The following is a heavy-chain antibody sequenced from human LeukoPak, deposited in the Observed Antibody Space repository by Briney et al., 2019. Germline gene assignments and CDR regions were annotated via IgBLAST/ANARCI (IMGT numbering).Heavy chain of an antibody. CDR3: ATDHSPGVYYFED. J-gene: IGHJ4*02. Sequence: GGSLRLSCAPSGFSLSDARMSWVGQAPGKGLEWVGRINSRTDGGATDHAAPVKGRFTISRDDSENTQYLQMKSLKTEDTAMYYCATDHSPGVYYFEDWGQGTLVTVSS. CDR1: GFSLSDAR. D-gene: IGHD2-21*01. V-gene: IGHV3-15*01. CDR2: INSRTDGGAT.